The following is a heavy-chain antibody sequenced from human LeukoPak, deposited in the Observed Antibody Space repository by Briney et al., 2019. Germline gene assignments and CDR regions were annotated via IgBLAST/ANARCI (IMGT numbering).Heavy chain of an antibody. CDR3: ARGSKLGEYYFDY. CDR1: GFTFSSYA. D-gene: IGHD7-27*01. Sequence: PGGSLRLSCAASGFTFSSYAMHWVRQAPGKGLEYVSAISSNGGSTYYADSVKGRFTISRDNSKNTLYLQMGSLRAEDMAVYYCARGSKLGEYYFDYWGQGTLVTVSS. J-gene: IGHJ4*02. CDR2: ISSNGGST. V-gene: IGHV3-64*02.